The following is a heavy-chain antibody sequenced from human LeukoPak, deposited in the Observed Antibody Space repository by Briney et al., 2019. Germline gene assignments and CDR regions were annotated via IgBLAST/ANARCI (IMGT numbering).Heavy chain of an antibody. CDR3: ARVTSPYVFDI. V-gene: IGHV3-11*04. J-gene: IGHJ3*02. CDR1: GFTFSDYH. CDR2: ISSSGSTI. Sequence: PGGSLRLSCAASGFTFSDYHMSWIRQAPGKGLEWVSYISSSGSTIYYADSVKGRFTMSRDNAKNSLYLQMNSLRAEDTAVYYCARVTSPYVFDIWGQGTMVTVSS. D-gene: IGHD3-3*01.